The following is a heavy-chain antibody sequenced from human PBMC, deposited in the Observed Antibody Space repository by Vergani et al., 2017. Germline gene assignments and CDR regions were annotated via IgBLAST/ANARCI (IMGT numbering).Heavy chain of an antibody. CDR2: ISSNVGGT. Sequence: DVQLVESGGGLVQPGGSLRLSCAASVFTFRYFSMIWVRQAPGKGLEWISYISSNVGGTDYADSVKGRFTISRDNAKNSLYLQMSSLTIEDTAVYYCARGSKMGIAYWGQGTLVTVSS. D-gene: IGHD7-27*01. J-gene: IGHJ4*02. CDR3: ARGSKMGIAY. CDR1: VFTFRYFS. V-gene: IGHV3-48*01.